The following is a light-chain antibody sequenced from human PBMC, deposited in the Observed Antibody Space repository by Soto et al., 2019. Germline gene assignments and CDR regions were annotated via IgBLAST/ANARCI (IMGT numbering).Light chain of an antibody. CDR3: QQRSDWPPIT. V-gene: IGKV3-11*01. CDR1: LSVSVY. J-gene: IGKJ5*01. Sequence: EIVLTQSPATLSLSPGERATLSCRTSLSVSVYLDWYQQKPGQAPRLLISDASNRATGIPDRFSGSGSGTDFTLTISSLEPEDFAVYYCQQRSDWPPITFGQGTRLEI. CDR2: DAS.